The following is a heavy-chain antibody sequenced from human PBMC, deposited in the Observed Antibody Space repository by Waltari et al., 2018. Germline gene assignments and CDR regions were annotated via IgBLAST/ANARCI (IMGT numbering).Heavy chain of an antibody. Sequence: EVQLVESGGGLVRPGGSLRLSCAASGFSFSSYSRNWVRQAPGKSVEWVSGISVISGQRDYPDSVKGRFTISRDNANKALYLQMNSLRVEDTAVYYCTAGVTTLWGQGTLVTVSS. V-gene: IGHV3-21*02. CDR2: ISVISGQR. D-gene: IGHD4-17*01. CDR1: GFSFSSYS. J-gene: IGHJ4*02. CDR3: TAGVTTL.